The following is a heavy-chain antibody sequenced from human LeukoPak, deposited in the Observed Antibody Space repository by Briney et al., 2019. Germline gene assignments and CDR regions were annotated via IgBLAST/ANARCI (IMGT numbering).Heavy chain of an antibody. Sequence: GGSLRLSCAASGFTFSSYWMHWVRQAPGKGLVWVSRINSDGSSTSYADSVKGRFTISRDNAKNTLYLQMNSLKAEDTAVYYCAKDRPYGYRGNPFDYWGQGTLVTVSS. V-gene: IGHV3-74*01. J-gene: IGHJ4*02. CDR2: INSDGSST. CDR1: GFTFSSYW. D-gene: IGHD5-18*01. CDR3: AKDRPYGYRGNPFDY.